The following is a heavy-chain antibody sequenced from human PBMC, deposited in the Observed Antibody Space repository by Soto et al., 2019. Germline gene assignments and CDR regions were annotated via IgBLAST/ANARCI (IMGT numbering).Heavy chain of an antibody. CDR3: ARENFYCGGDCYQEFDY. Sequence: SETLSLTCTVSGGSISSGGYYWSWIRQHPGKCLEWIGYIYYSGSTYYNPSLKSRVTISVDTSKNQFSLKLSSVTAADTAVYYCARENFYCGGDCYQEFDYWGQGTQVTVAS. V-gene: IGHV4-31*03. CDR2: IYYSGST. J-gene: IGHJ4*02. D-gene: IGHD2-21*01. CDR1: GGSISSGGYY.